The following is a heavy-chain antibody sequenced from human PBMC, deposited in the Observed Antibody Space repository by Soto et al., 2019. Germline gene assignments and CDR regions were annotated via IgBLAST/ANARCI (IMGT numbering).Heavy chain of an antibody. CDR3: ARREGDCRGGSCPYYHD. J-gene: IGHJ4*02. CDR1: GGSISSNDW. CDR2: IYHSGST. D-gene: IGHD2-15*01. Sequence: QVQLQESGPGLVKPSETLSLTRTVSGGSISSNDWWSWVRQTPGKGLEWIGEIYHSGSTNYNPSRMSRVTLSLDKSKNHFSLSLNFVTAADTAVYYCARREGDCRGGSCPYYHDWGQGTLVTASS. V-gene: IGHV4-4*02.